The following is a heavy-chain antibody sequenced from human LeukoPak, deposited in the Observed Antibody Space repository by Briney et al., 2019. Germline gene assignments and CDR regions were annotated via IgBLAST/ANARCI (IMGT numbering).Heavy chain of an antibody. D-gene: IGHD4-23*01. CDR1: GGTFSSYA. J-gene: IGHJ3*02. Sequence: ASVKVSCKASGGTFSSYAISWVRQAPGQGLEWMGGIIPIFGTANYAQKFQGRVTITADESTSTAYMELSSLRSEDTAVYYCARGSVVTQNDAFDIWGQGTMVTVSS. CDR2: IIPIFGTA. CDR3: ARGSVVTQNDAFDI. V-gene: IGHV1-69*13.